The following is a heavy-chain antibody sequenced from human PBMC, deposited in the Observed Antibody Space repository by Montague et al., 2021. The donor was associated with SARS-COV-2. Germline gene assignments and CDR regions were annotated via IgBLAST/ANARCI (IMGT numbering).Heavy chain of an antibody. Sequence: SETLSLTCAVSGGSITGFSWSWVRQPAGKGLEWIGRVTTSGTTXXXPSXTSRVSMSVDTSKNQFSLNLNSVTAADTAIYYCARTPTRPLSLDSWGQGTLVTVSS. CDR2: VTTSGTT. J-gene: IGHJ4*02. D-gene: IGHD6-6*01. CDR3: ARTPTRPLSLDS. V-gene: IGHV4-4*07. CDR1: GGSITGFS.